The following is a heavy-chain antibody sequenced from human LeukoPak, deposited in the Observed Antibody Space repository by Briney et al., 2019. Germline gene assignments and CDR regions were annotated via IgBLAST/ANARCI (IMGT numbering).Heavy chain of an antibody. J-gene: IGHJ4*02. CDR1: GGSISSSSYY. CDR2: IYYSGST. V-gene: IGHV4-39*01. D-gene: IGHD3-10*01. Sequence: PSETLSLTCTVSGGSISSSSYYWGWIRQPPGKWLEWIGSIYYSGSTYYNPSLKSRVTISVDTSKNQFSLKLSSVTAADTAVYYCARLLTGSGSYSNDYWGQGTLVTVSS. CDR3: ARLLTGSGSYSNDY.